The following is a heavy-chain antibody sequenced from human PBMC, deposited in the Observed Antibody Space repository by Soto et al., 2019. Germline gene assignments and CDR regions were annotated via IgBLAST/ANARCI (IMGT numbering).Heavy chain of an antibody. CDR1: GFTFSRYA. Sequence: QVQVVESGGGVVQPGRSLRLSCAASGFTFSRYAMHWVRQAPGKGLEWVAVILYDGSNKYYADSVKGRFTISRDNSKNTVYLHMNSLSAEDTAVYYCARDVDTSSNWFDPWGQGTLVTVSS. D-gene: IGHD5-18*01. CDR2: ILYDGSNK. CDR3: ARDVDTSSNWFDP. V-gene: IGHV3-30-3*01. J-gene: IGHJ5*02.